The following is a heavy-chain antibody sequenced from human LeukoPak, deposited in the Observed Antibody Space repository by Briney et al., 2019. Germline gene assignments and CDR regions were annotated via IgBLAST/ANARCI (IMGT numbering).Heavy chain of an antibody. CDR3: AKGRWLDQPFDY. Sequence: GGSLRLSCAVSGFTFSGFWMSWSRQAPGKGLEWVASINSDGSEGYYADVVKGRFTISRDNAKNSLYLQINSLRAEDTAVYYCAKGRWLDQPFDYWGQGTLVTVSS. D-gene: IGHD6-19*01. J-gene: IGHJ4*02. CDR2: INSDGSEG. CDR1: GFTFSGFW. V-gene: IGHV3-7*03.